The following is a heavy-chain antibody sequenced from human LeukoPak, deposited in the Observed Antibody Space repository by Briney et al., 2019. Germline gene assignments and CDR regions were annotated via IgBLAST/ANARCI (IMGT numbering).Heavy chain of an antibody. J-gene: IGHJ6*02. V-gene: IGHV1-69*06. Sequence: SVKVSCKASGGTFSSYAISWVRQAPGQGLEWMGGIIPIFGTANYAQKFQGRVTITADKSTSTAYMELSSLRSEDTAVYYCAREDTAMVNGYYYYYGMDVWGQGTTVTVSS. CDR1: GGTFSSYA. CDR2: IIPIFGTA. CDR3: AREDTAMVNGYYYYYGMDV. D-gene: IGHD5-18*01.